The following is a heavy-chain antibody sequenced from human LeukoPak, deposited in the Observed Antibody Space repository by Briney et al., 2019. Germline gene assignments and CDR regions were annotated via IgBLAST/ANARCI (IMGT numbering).Heavy chain of an antibody. J-gene: IGHJ4*02. CDR2: IYYSGST. V-gene: IGHV4-59*08. D-gene: IGHD3-22*01. Sequence: SETLSLTCTVSGGSISSYYWSWIRQPPGKGLEWIGYIYYSGSTNYNPSLKSRVTISVDTSKNQFSLKLSSVTAADTAVYYCARQGSYYDSSGYSYFDYWGQGTLVTVSS. CDR1: GGSISSYY. CDR3: ARQGSYYDSSGYSYFDY.